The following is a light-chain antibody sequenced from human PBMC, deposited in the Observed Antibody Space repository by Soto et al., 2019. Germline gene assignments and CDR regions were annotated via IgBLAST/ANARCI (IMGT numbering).Light chain of an antibody. CDR3: TSYTSASTLV. CDR1: SDDIGANNY. Sequence: ALTQPASVSGSPGQSITISCTGTSDDIGANNYVSWYQHHPGKAPKILIYEAANRPSGISHRFSGSKSGNTASLTISGLQAEDEADYFCTSYTSASTLVFGGGTKLTVL. J-gene: IGLJ2*01. CDR2: EAA. V-gene: IGLV2-14*01.